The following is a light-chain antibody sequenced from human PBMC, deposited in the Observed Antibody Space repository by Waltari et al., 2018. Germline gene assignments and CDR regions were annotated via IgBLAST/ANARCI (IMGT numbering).Light chain of an antibody. CDR3: SSYTSSSTLRV. Sequence: QSALTQPASVSGSPGQSITISCTGTSSDVCGYNYVSWYQQHPGKAPKLMIYDVSKRPSGVSNRFSGSKSGNTASLTISGLQAEDEADYYCSSYTSSSTLRVFGGGTKLTVL. J-gene: IGLJ2*01. CDR2: DVS. V-gene: IGLV2-14*01. CDR1: SSDVCGYNY.